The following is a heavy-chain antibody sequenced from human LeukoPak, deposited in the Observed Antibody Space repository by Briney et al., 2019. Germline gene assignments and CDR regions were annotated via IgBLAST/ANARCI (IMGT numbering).Heavy chain of an antibody. D-gene: IGHD2-8*01. CDR3: ARDGIVLMVYAITDY. CDR2: ISAYNGNT. Sequence: ASVKVSCKASGYTFTSYGISWVQQAPGQGLEWMGWISAYNGNTNYAQKLQGRVTMTTDTSTSTAYMELRSLRSDDTAVYYCARDGIVLMVYAITDYWGQGTLVTVSS. J-gene: IGHJ4*02. V-gene: IGHV1-18*01. CDR1: GYTFTSYG.